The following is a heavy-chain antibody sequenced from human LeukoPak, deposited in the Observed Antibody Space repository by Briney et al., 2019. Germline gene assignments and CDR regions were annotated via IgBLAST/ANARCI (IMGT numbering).Heavy chain of an antibody. J-gene: IGHJ4*02. D-gene: IGHD4-17*01. CDR1: GGSISSSSHY. CDR2: IHYSGST. Sequence: SETLSLTCSVSGGSISSSSHYWSWIRQPPGRGLEWIGSIHYSGSTYYNPSLKSRVTIFVDTSKNQFSLKLSSVTAADTAVYYCARRGFGDSRVVYWGQGTLVTVSS. V-gene: IGHV4-39*01. CDR3: ARRGFGDSRVVY.